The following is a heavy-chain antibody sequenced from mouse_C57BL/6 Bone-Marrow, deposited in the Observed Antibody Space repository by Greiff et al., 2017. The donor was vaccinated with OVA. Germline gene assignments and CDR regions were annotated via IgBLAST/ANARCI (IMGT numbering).Heavy chain of an antibody. CDR2: ISSGSSTI. J-gene: IGHJ2*01. CDR3: ARSYYGSSCPFDY. Sequence: EVQLVESGGGLVKPGGSLKLSCAASGFTFSDYGMHWVRQAPEKGLEWVAYISSGSSTIYYADTVKGRFTISRDNAKNTLFLQMTSLRSEDTAMYYCARSYYGSSCPFDYWGQGTTLTVSS. CDR1: GFTFSDYG. D-gene: IGHD1-1*01. V-gene: IGHV5-17*01.